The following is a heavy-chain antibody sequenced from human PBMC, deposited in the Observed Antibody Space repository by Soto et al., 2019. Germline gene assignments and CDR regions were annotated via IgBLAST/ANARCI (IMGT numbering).Heavy chain of an antibody. V-gene: IGHV3-21*01. CDR1: GFTFRSYS. J-gene: IGHJ4*02. Sequence: EVQLVESGGGLVKPGGSLRLSCAASGFTFRSYSMNWVRQAPGKGLEWVSSISSSSSYIYYADSVKGRFTISRDSAKKSLYLQMNSLRAEDTAVYYCARDRGPPSYFDHWGQGTLVTVSS. CDR3: ARDRGPPSYFDH. CDR2: ISSSSSYI.